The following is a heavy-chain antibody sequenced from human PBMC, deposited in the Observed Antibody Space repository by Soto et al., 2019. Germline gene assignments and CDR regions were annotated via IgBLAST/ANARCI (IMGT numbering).Heavy chain of an antibody. CDR2: ITPFNGNT. J-gene: IGHJ6*02. CDR3: AATIFGVVPSMDV. D-gene: IGHD3-3*01. CDR1: GYTFTCRY. V-gene: IGHV1-45*02. Sequence: SVKVSCKASGYTFTCRYLHWVRQAPGQALEWMGWITPFNGNTNYAQKFQDRVTITRDRSMSTAYMELSSLRSEDTAMYYCAATIFGVVPSMDVWGQGTTVTVSS.